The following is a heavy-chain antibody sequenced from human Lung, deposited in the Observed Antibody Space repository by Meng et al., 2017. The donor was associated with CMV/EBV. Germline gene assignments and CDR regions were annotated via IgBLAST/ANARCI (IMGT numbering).Heavy chain of an antibody. Sequence: ASVXVSXXASGYNFTGYYMHWVRQAPGQGLEWMGWINPNSGDTNYAQKFQGRVTMTGDTSITTAYMELSRLRSDDMAVYYCARVKRYCTGGSCSSTGYYGMDVWGKGXTVTVSS. V-gene: IGHV1-2*02. D-gene: IGHD2-15*01. CDR3: ARVKRYCTGGSCSSTGYYGMDV. J-gene: IGHJ6*04. CDR2: INPNSGDT. CDR1: GYNFTGYY.